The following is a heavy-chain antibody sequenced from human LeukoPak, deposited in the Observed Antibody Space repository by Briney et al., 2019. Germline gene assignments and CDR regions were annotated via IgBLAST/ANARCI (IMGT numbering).Heavy chain of an antibody. CDR3: ARGPYSGDWHFDF. V-gene: IGHV1-46*01. CDR2: INPSGGST. J-gene: IGHJ4*02. CDR1: GYTFTSCF. D-gene: IGHD6-19*01. Sequence: GASVKVSCTASGYTFTSCFIHWVRQAPGQGLERMGVINPSGGSTSYAQKFQGRVTMTRDTSTSTVSMELSSLRFEDTAVYYCARGPYSGDWHFDFWGQGTLVTVSS.